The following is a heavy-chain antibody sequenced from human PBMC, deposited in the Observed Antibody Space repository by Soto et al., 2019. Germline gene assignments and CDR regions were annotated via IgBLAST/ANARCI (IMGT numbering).Heavy chain of an antibody. CDR3: AKDREGYSSSTGYYFDY. V-gene: IGHV3-23*01. Sequence: PGGSLTLSCAASGYTYSSCDMSWVRHAPGKGLEWVSAISGSGGSTYYADSVKGRFTISRDNSKNTLYLQMNSLRAEDTAVYYCAKDREGYSSSTGYYFDYWGQGTLVTVSS. J-gene: IGHJ4*02. CDR1: GYTYSSCD. CDR2: ISGSGGST. D-gene: IGHD6-6*01.